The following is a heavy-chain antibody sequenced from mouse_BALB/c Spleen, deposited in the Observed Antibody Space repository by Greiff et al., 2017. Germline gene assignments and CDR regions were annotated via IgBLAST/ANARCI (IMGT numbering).Heavy chain of an antibody. Sequence: SGAELARPGASVKLSCKASGYTFTSYWMQWVKQRPGQGLEWIGAIYPGDGDTRYTQKFKGKATLTADKSSSTAYMQLSSLASEDSAVYCCARSGEDYAMDDWGQGTSVTVSS. D-gene: IGHD3-1*01. CDR1: GYTFTSYW. CDR3: ARSGEDYAMDD. CDR2: IYPGDGDT. J-gene: IGHJ4*01. V-gene: IGHV1-87*01.